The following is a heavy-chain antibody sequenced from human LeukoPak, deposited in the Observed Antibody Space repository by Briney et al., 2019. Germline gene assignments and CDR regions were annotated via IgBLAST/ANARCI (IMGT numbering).Heavy chain of an antibody. CDR3: AKDLVTMVRGVTSFDY. CDR1: GFTFSSYS. D-gene: IGHD3-10*01. Sequence: PGGSLRLSCAASGFTFSSYSMNWVRQAPGKGLEWVSAISGSGGSTYYADSVKGRFTISRDNSKNTLYLQMNSLRGEDTAVYYCAKDLVTMVRGVTSFDYWGQGTLVTVSS. V-gene: IGHV3-23*01. J-gene: IGHJ4*02. CDR2: ISGSGGST.